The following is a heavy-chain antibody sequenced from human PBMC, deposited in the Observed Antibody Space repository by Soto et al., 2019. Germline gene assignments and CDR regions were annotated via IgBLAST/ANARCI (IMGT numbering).Heavy chain of an antibody. CDR1: GGSVSSGSYY. Sequence: QVQLQESGPGLVKPSETLSLTCTVSGGSVSSGSYYWSWIRQPPGKGLEWIGSIYYSGSTNYNPSIKSRVTISVDTSKNQFSLKLSSVTAADTDVYYCARDDYGGIAYYYGMDVWGQGTTVTVSS. CDR3: ARDDYGGIAYYYGMDV. V-gene: IGHV4-61*01. D-gene: IGHD4-17*01. J-gene: IGHJ6*02. CDR2: IYYSGST.